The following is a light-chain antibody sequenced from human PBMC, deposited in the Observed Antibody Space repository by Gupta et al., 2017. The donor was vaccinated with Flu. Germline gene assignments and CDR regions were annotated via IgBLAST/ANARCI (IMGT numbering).Light chain of an antibody. Sequence: PSTLSASVGDRVIISCRASQSIGTWLAWYQQKSGRGPKLLIRNASSLESGVPLRFSGSGSGTEFTLTISRLQPDDYATYFCQQYNANSLNFGGGTKVEIK. CDR2: NAS. J-gene: IGKJ4*01. CDR3: QQYNANSLN. V-gene: IGKV1-5*03. CDR1: QSIGTW.